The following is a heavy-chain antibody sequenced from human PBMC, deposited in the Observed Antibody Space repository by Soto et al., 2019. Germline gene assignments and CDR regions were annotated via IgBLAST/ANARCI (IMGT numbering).Heavy chain of an antibody. Sequence: QVQLVQSGAEVKKPGASVKVSCKASGYTFTSYDINWVRQATGQGLEWMGWMNPNSGNTGYAHKCQCRVTMSRNTSISTAYMELSSLRSEDTAVYYCARGLSPPPYYYYMDVWGRGTTVIVSS. CDR3: ARGLSPPPYYYYMDV. J-gene: IGHJ6*03. V-gene: IGHV1-8*01. CDR1: GYTFTSYD. CDR2: MNPNSGNT.